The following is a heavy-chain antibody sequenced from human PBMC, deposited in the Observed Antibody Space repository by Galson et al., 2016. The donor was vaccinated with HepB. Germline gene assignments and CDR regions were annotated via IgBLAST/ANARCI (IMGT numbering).Heavy chain of an antibody. V-gene: IGHV1-2*04. D-gene: IGHD6-25*01. CDR3: ATSTGYRSGWGAFDI. Sequence: SVKFSCKASGDTFTGSYIHWVRQAPGQGLEWMAWLSANSGATNYAQKFQGWVTMTRDTSISTAYMELTSLTSDATAIYYCATSTGYRSGWGAFDIWGQGTMVTVSS. J-gene: IGHJ3*02. CDR1: GDTFTGSY. CDR2: LSANSGAT.